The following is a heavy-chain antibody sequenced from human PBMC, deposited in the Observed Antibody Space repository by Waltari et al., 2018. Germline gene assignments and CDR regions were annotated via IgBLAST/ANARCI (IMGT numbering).Heavy chain of an antibody. D-gene: IGHD1-20*01. CDR1: GGTFNTYA. Sequence: QVQLVQSGAEVKKPGSSVKVSCKTSGGTFNTYAISWVRQAPGHGLEWMGGRITTFATTTYVPKFRGRVTVTADESTSPAYLELSRLTSDVTAVYYCARGEALRWYKFDYWGQGTLVTVSS. J-gene: IGHJ4*02. CDR3: ARGEALRWYKFDY. CDR2: RITTFATT. V-gene: IGHV1-69*12.